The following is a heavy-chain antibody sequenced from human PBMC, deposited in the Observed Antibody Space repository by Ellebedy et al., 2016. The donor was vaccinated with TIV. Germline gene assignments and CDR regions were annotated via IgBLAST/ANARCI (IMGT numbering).Heavy chain of an antibody. V-gene: IGHV3-21*01. CDR3: ARGGGFLFDV. J-gene: IGHJ3*01. Sequence: GESLKISCTDFGFTFSSYTMNWVRQAPGKGLEWVSSISSGSSYIYYADSVRGRFIISRDNARNSVSLQMNSLRAEETAVYYCARGGGFLFDVWGQGTMVTVSS. CDR1: GFTFSSYT. CDR2: ISSGSSYI. D-gene: IGHD4-23*01.